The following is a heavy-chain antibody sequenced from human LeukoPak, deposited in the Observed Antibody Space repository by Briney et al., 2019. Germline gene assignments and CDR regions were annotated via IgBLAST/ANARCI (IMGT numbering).Heavy chain of an antibody. V-gene: IGHV4-59*02. D-gene: IGHD7-27*01. CDR3: ASRKLGNDY. CDR2: IYHTGST. Sequence: SETLSLTCTISGGSVSDYYWSWIRQSPGKGLEWIGYIYHTGSTSYSPSLKGRGTISADTSQNQFSLKLSPVTAADTAVYYCASRKLGNDYWGQGTLVTVSS. J-gene: IGHJ4*02. CDR1: GGSVSDYY.